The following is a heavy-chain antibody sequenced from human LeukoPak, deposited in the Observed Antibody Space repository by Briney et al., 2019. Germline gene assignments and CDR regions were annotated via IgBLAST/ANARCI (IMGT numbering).Heavy chain of an antibody. CDR1: GFTFSSYA. CDR2: ISGSGGSI. J-gene: IGHJ4*02. CDR3: ARDSGGDY. Sequence: GGSLRLSCAASGFTFSSYAMSWVRQAPGKGLEWVSAISGSGGSIYYADSVKGRFTISRDNAKNSLYLQMNSLRDEDTAVYYCARDSGGDYWGQGTLVTVSS. V-gene: IGHV3-23*01.